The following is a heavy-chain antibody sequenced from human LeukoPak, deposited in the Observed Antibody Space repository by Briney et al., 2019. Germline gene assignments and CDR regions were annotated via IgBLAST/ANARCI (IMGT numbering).Heavy chain of an antibody. CDR2: IWYDGSNK. D-gene: IGHD6-25*01. CDR1: GFTLSSYG. J-gene: IGHJ6*02. V-gene: IGHV3-33*01. CDR3: ASPSAYYYGMDV. Sequence: PGGSLRLSCAASGFTLSSYGMHWVRQAPGKGLEWVAVIWYDGSNKYYADSVKGRFTISRDDSKNTLYLQMNSLRAEDTAVYYCASPSAYYYGMDVWGQGTTVTVSS.